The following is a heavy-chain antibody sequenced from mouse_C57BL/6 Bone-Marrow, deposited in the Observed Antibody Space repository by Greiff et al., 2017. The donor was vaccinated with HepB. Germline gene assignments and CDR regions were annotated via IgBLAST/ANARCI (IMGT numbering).Heavy chain of an antibody. V-gene: IGHV1-66*01. Sequence: VQLQQSGPELVKPGASVKISCKASGYSFTSYYIHWVKQRPGQGLEWIGWIYPGSGNTKYNEKFKGKATLTADTPSSTAYMQLSSLTSEDSAVYYCAKDYYGSYCAMDYWGQGTSVTVSS. D-gene: IGHD1-1*01. CDR1: GYSFTSYY. CDR3: AKDYYGSYCAMDY. J-gene: IGHJ4*01. CDR2: IYPGSGNT.